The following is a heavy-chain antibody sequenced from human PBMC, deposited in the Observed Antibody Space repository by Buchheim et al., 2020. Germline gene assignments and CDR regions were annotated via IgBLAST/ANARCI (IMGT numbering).Heavy chain of an antibody. V-gene: IGHV4-61*01. CDR3: ARDFWSGYYVGYYYGMDV. J-gene: IGHJ6*02. CDR2: IYYSGST. CDR1: GGSVSSGSYY. D-gene: IGHD3-3*01. Sequence: QVQLQESGPGLVKPSETLSLTCTVSGGSVSSGSYYWSWIRQPPGKGLEWIGYIYYSGSTNYNPSLKSRVTISVDTSKNQLPLKLSSVTAADTAVYYCARDFWSGYYVGYYYGMDVWGQGTT.